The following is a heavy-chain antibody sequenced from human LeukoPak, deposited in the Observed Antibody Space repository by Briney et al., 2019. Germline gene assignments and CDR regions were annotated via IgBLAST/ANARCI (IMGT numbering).Heavy chain of an antibody. J-gene: IGHJ4*02. D-gene: IGHD3-16*01. V-gene: IGHV3-30*18. Sequence: PGGSLRLSCAASGFTFSSYEMNWVRQAPGKGLEWVAVISYDGSNKYYADSVKGRFTISRDNSKNTLYLQMNSLRAEDTAVYYCAKDSGALDLGYWGQGTLVTVSS. CDR1: GFTFSSYE. CDR3: AKDSGALDLGY. CDR2: ISYDGSNK.